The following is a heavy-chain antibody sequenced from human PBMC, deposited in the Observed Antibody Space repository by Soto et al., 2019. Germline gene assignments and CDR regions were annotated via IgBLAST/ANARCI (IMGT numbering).Heavy chain of an antibody. CDR3: ARADSEGYSSGWRYDY. CDR1: GDSVSSNSAA. D-gene: IGHD6-19*01. J-gene: IGHJ4*02. V-gene: IGHV6-1*01. CDR2: TYYRSKWYN. Sequence: SPTLSLTCAISGDSVSSNSAAWNWIRQSPSRGLEWLGRTYYRSKWYNDYAVSVKSRITINPDTSKNQFSLQLNSVTPEDTAVYYCARADSEGYSSGWRYDYWGQGTLVTVSS.